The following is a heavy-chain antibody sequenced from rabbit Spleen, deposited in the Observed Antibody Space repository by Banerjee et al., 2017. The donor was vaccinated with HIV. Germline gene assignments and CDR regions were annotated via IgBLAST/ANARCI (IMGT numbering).Heavy chain of an antibody. V-gene: IGHV1S45*01. D-gene: IGHD1-1*01. CDR3: ARDTSSSFSSYGMDL. CDR2: IDAVGSPNT. CDR1: GFSFSGSYN. Sequence: QEQLVESGGGLVKPGGSLALTCKASGFSFSGSYNICWVRQAPGKGLEWIGCIDAVGSPNTYCARWARGRFTISRTSSTSVTLQMTSLTAADTATYFCARDTSSSFSSYGMDLWGPGTLVTVS. J-gene: IGHJ6*01.